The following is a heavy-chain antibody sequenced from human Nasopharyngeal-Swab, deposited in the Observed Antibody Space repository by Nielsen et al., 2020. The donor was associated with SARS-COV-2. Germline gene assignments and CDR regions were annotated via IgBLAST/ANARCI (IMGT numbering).Heavy chain of an antibody. J-gene: IGHJ4*02. Sequence: ASVKVSCKASGYTFTSYAIHWVRQAPGQRLEWMGWINAGNGNTKYSQKFQGRVTITRDTSASTAYMELSSLRSEDTAVYYCARGLVPTDPDDYWGQGTLVTVSS. V-gene: IGHV1-3*01. CDR1: GYTFTSYA. CDR2: INAGNGNT. CDR3: ARGLVPTDPDDY. D-gene: IGHD1-1*01.